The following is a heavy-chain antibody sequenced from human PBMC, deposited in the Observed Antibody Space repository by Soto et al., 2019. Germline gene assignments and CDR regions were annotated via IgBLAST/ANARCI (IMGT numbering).Heavy chain of an antibody. V-gene: IGHV4-31*03. D-gene: IGHD5-18*01. Sequence: SETLSLTCTVSGGSISSGGYYWSWIRQHPGKGLEWIGYIYYSGSTYYNPSLKSRVTISVDTSKNQFSLKLSSVTAADTAVYYGARGHMWNTAMTHYYGMDVWGQGTTVTVSS. CDR3: ARGHMWNTAMTHYYGMDV. CDR2: IYYSGST. J-gene: IGHJ6*02. CDR1: GGSISSGGYY.